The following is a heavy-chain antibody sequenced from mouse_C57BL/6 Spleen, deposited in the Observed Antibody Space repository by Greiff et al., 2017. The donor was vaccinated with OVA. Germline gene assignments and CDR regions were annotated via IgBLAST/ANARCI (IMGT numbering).Heavy chain of an antibody. D-gene: IGHD1-1*01. CDR2: ISSGGSYT. CDR1: GFTFSSYG. J-gene: IGHJ2*01. V-gene: IGHV5-6*01. CDR3: ARQDYYGSSSPFDY. Sequence: EVMLVESGGDLVKPGGSLKLSCAASGFTFSSYGMSWVRQTPDKRLEWVATISSGGSYTYYPDSVKGRFTISRDNAKNTLYLQMSSLKSEDTAMYYCARQDYYGSSSPFDYWGQGTTLTVSS.